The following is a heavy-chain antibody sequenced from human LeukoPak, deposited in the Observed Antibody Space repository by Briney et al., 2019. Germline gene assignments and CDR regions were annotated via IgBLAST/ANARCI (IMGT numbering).Heavy chain of an antibody. D-gene: IGHD6-13*01. CDR3: ARGLGSIAAAVYFDY. V-gene: IGHV4-34*01. CDR2: INHSGST. Sequence: SETLSPTCAVHGGSLSAYYWSWIRQPPGKGLEWIGEINHSGSTNYNPSLKSRVTISVDTSKNQFSLKLSSLTAADTAVYYCARGLGSIAAAVYFDYWGPGTLVTVSS. CDR1: GGSLSAYY. J-gene: IGHJ4*02.